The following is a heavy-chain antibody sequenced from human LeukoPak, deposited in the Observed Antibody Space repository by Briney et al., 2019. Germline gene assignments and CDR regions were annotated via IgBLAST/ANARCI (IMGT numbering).Heavy chain of an antibody. Sequence: GGSLRLSCAASGFIVNNNYMSWVRQAPGRGLEWVSVIYSGGTTHYADSVKGRFTISRDISKNTLYLQMNSLRVEDTAVYYCARMTDSAGWYFDYWGQGTLLTVSS. CDR1: GFIVNNNY. V-gene: IGHV3-53*01. D-gene: IGHD3-22*01. CDR3: ARMTDSAGWYFDY. CDR2: IYSGGTT. J-gene: IGHJ4*02.